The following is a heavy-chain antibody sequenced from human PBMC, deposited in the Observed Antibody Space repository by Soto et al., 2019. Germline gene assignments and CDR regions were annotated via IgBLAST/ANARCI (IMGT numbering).Heavy chain of an antibody. V-gene: IGHV3-48*02. Sequence: SGWSLRLFCAASGFTFSSYSMNWVRQAPGKGLEWVSYISSSSSTIYYADSVKGRFTISRDNAKNSLYLQMNSLRDEDTAVYYCARVFSRRLQTIIPWLWGKGTMVNVSS. CDR3: ARVFSRRLQTIIPWL. J-gene: IGHJ3*01. D-gene: IGHD3-22*01. CDR1: GFTFSSYS. CDR2: ISSSSSTI.